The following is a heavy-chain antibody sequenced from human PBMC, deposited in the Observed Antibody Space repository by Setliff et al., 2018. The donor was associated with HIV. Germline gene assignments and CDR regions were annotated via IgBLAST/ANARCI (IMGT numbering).Heavy chain of an antibody. Sequence: SETLSLTCTVSGGSTSSSSYYWSWIRQPPGKGLEWLGHIYSSGSTNYNPSLKSRVTISVDTSKNQFSLKLYSVTAADTAVYYCARAYFGSGIYYWGQGTLVTVSS. CDR2: IYSSGST. CDR3: ARAYFGSGIYY. CDR1: GGSTSSSSYY. J-gene: IGHJ4*02. D-gene: IGHD3-10*01. V-gene: IGHV4-61*05.